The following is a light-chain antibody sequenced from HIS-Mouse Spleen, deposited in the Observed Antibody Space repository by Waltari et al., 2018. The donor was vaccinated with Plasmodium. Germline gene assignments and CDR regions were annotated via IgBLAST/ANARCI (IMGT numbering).Light chain of an antibody. Sequence: DIQMTQSPSSLSAYVGDRVTLTCQASQDISNYLNWYQQKPGKAPKLLIYDASNLETGVPSRFSGSGSGTDFTFTISSLQPEDIATYYCQQYDNLPLTFGGGTKVEIK. J-gene: IGKJ4*01. V-gene: IGKV1-33*01. CDR1: QDISNY. CDR2: DAS. CDR3: QQYDNLPLT.